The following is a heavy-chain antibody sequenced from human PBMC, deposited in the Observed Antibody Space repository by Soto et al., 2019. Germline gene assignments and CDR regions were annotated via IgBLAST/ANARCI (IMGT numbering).Heavy chain of an antibody. CDR1: GYTITGYY. D-gene: IGHD6-19*01. CDR2: INPNSGGT. CDR3: RAAVAGEFDY. Sequence: ASVKVCCTASGYTITGYYMHWVRQAPGQGLEWMGWINPNSGGTNYAQKFQGWVTMTRDTSISTAYMELSRLRSDDTAVYYCRAAVAGEFDYWGQGTLVTVSS. V-gene: IGHV1-2*04. J-gene: IGHJ4*02.